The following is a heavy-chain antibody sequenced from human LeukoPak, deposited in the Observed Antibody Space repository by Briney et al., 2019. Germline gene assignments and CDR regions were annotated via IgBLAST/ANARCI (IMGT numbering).Heavy chain of an antibody. Sequence: GGSLRLSCAASGFTFSSSAMSWVRQAPGKGLEWVSTISGSDSSTYYADSVKGRFTISRDNSKNTLYLQMNSLRAEDTAIYYCARGAHKRDDYGGFFDYWGQGTLVTVSS. D-gene: IGHD4-23*01. J-gene: IGHJ4*02. CDR2: ISGSDSST. V-gene: IGHV3-23*01. CDR3: ARGAHKRDDYGGFFDY. CDR1: GFTFSSSA.